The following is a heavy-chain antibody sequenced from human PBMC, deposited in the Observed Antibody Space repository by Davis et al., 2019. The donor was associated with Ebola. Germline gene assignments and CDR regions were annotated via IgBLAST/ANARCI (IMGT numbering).Heavy chain of an antibody. CDR2: ISAYNGNT. CDR1: GYTFTSYG. V-gene: IGHV1-18*01. Sequence: ASVKVSCKASGYTFTSYGISWVRQAPGQGLEWMGWISAYNGNTNYAQKLQGRVTMTTDTSTSTAYMELRSLRSDDTAVYYSARDNNWNYVFYYYGMDVWGQGTTVTVSS. J-gene: IGHJ6*02. D-gene: IGHD1-7*01. CDR3: ARDNNWNYVFYYYGMDV.